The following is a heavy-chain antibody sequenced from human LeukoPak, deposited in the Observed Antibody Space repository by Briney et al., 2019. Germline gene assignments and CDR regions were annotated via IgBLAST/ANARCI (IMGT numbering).Heavy chain of an antibody. Sequence: GGSLRLSCAASGFTFSSYAMSWVRQAPGKGLEWVSAISGSGGSTYYADSVKGRFTISRDNSKNTLYLQMNSLRAEDTAVYYCAKEAYDILTGPRCFDLWGRGTLVTVSS. CDR1: GFTFSSYA. D-gene: IGHD3-9*01. CDR3: AKEAYDILTGPRCFDL. J-gene: IGHJ2*01. V-gene: IGHV3-23*01. CDR2: ISGSGGST.